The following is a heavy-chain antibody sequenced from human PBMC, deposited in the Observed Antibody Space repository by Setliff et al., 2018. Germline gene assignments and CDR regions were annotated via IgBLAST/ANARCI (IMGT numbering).Heavy chain of an antibody. CDR3: ARASMIVVVTSIDY. CDR1: GYTFTSHD. CDR2: INPNSGGT. Sequence: ASVKVSCKASGYTFTSHDINWVRQAPGQGLEWMGWINPNSGGTNYAQKFQGRVTMTRDTSISTAYMELGRLRSDDTAMYYCARASMIVVVTSIDYWGQGTLVTVSS. J-gene: IGHJ4*02. D-gene: IGHD3-22*01. V-gene: IGHV1-2*02.